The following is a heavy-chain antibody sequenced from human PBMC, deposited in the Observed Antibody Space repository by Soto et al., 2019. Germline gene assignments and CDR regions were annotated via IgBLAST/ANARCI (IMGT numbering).Heavy chain of an antibody. CDR3: AKGPLSTVSTKASYYYYMDV. J-gene: IGHJ6*03. CDR2: INAGNGNT. V-gene: IGHV1-3*01. Sequence: ASVKVSCKASGYTFTSYAMHWVRQAPGQRLEWMGWINAGNGNTKYSQKFQGRVTITRDTSASTAYMELSSLRAEDTAVYYCAKGPLSTVSTKASYYYYMDVWGKGTTVTVSS. CDR1: GYTFTSYA. D-gene: IGHD4-4*01.